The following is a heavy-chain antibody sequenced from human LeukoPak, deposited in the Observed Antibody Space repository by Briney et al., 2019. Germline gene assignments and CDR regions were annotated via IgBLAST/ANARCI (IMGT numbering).Heavy chain of an antibody. J-gene: IGHJ4*02. CDR2: INPNSGGT. D-gene: IGHD3-10*01. Sequence: ASVKVSCKASGYTFTDHYMHWVRQAPGQGLEWMGWINPNSGGTNYAQKLQGRVTMTTDTSTSTAYMELRSLRSDDTAVYYCARYEVRGVIIFDYWGQGTLDTVSS. V-gene: IGHV1-2*02. CDR3: ARYEVRGVIIFDY. CDR1: GYTFTDHY.